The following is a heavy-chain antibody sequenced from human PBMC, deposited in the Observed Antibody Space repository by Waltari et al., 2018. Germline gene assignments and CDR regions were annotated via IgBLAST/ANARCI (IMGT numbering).Heavy chain of an antibody. CDR1: GFSFIAYT. V-gene: IGHV3-21*06. J-gene: IGHJ6*03. CDR3: ASHLEDFYYYMDV. Sequence: EVQLVESGGGLVKPGGSLRFPCAASGFSFIAYTMNWVRQTPEKGLEWVSSIGRSSTYTYYADSVKGRFTISRDNAANSLYLEMNALRPEDTAVYYCASHLEDFYYYMDVWGKGTTVTVSS. CDR2: IGRSSTYT.